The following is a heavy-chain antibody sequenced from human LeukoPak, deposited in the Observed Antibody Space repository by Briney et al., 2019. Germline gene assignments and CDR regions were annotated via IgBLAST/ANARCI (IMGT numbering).Heavy chain of an antibody. CDR1: GFTFSDYW. D-gene: IGHD1-26*01. V-gene: IGHV3-7*03. CDR3: ARAPPRRELLGAFDI. CDR2: IKEDGSDK. J-gene: IGHJ3*02. Sequence: GGSLRLSCAVSGFTFSDYWMTWVRQAPGRGLEWVANIKEDGSDKQYVDSVKGRFTISRDNAKNSLYLQMNSLRAEDTAVYYCARAPPRRELLGAFDIWGQGTMVTVSS.